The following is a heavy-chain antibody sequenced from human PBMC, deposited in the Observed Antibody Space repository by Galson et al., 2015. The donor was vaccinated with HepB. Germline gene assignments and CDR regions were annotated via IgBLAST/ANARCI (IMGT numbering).Heavy chain of an antibody. CDR2: IKTDGSEK. D-gene: IGHD3-16*01. J-gene: IGHJ4*02. CDR1: GFTFSSLW. CDR3: ARFMLAAGRALEN. Sequence: SLRLSCATSGFTFSSLWMTWVRQAPGKGLEWVANIKTDGSEKYYADSVKGRFTISRDNAERSVYLQMNSLRVEDTAVYFCARFMLAAGRALENWGQGTLVTVSS. V-gene: IGHV3-7*03.